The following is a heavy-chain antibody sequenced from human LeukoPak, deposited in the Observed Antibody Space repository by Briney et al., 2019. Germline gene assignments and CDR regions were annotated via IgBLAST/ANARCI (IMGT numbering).Heavy chain of an antibody. Sequence: SETLSLTCAVYGGSFSGYYWSWIRQPPGKGLEWIGEINHSGSTNYNPSLKSRVTISVDTSKNQFSLKLSSVTAADTAVYYCARVHSSSWSTKYYFDYWGQGTLVTVSS. D-gene: IGHD6-13*01. CDR2: INHSGST. V-gene: IGHV4-34*01. CDR1: GGSFSGYY. J-gene: IGHJ4*02. CDR3: ARVHSSSWSTKYYFDY.